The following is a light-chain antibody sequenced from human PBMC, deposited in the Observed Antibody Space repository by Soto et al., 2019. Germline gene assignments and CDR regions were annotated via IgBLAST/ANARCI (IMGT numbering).Light chain of an antibody. Sequence: IVMTHSPATLSVSPWERATLSCWASQSVSSNLAWYQQKSGQAPRLLMYGASTRATGIPARFSGSGSGTYFTLTISSLQPEDFATYYCQQASSSPLNFGQGTRLEIK. CDR1: QSVSSN. J-gene: IGKJ5*01. CDR2: GAS. CDR3: QQASSSPLN. V-gene: IGKV3-15*01.